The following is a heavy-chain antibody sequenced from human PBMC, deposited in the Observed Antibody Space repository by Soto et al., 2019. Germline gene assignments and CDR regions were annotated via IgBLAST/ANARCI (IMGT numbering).Heavy chain of an antibody. V-gene: IGHV3-7*01. CDR1: GFTFSAYW. CDR2: IKQAGSEK. CDR3: ARENLSNGSFDY. Sequence: EVQLVESGGGLVQTGGSLRLSCAASGFTFSAYWLSWVRQAPGKGLEWVANIKQAGSEKYYVDSVNGRFIISRDDDKNSLCLQVNSLRVEDTAVYDCARENLSNGSFDYWGQGTLVTVSS. J-gene: IGHJ4*03.